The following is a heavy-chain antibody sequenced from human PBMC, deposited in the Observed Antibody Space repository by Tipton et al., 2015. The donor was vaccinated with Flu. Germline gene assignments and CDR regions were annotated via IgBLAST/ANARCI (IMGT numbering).Heavy chain of an antibody. CDR2: IYHSGTT. Sequence: TLSLTCTVSGGSISSNNWWSWVRQTPGKGLEWIATIYHSGTTYYSPSLKSRVTISVDTSKNQFSLKVTSVTAADTAVYYCARRDFSNYVSDPKNWFDPWGQGTLVTVSS. CDR1: GGSISSNNW. CDR3: ARRDFSNYVSDPKNWFDP. D-gene: IGHD4-11*01. V-gene: IGHV4-4*02. J-gene: IGHJ5*02.